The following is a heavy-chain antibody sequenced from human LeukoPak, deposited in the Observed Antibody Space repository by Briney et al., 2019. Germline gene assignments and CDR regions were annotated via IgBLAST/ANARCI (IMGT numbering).Heavy chain of an antibody. V-gene: IGHV3-21*01. CDR3: ARDPGSSSWNPRPFDY. J-gene: IGHJ4*02. D-gene: IGHD6-13*01. CDR2: ISSSSSYI. Sequence: GGSLRLSCAASGFTFSSYSMNWVRQAPGKGLEWVSSISSSSSYIYYADSVKGRFTISRDNAKNSLYLQMNSLRAEDTAVYYCARDPGSSSWNPRPFDYWGQGTLVTVSS. CDR1: GFTFSSYS.